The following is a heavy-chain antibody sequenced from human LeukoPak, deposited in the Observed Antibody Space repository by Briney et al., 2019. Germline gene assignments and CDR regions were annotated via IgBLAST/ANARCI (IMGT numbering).Heavy chain of an antibody. CDR3: AKYRPSGSVWVGFDI. J-gene: IGHJ3*02. V-gene: IGHV4-4*09. Sequence: SETLSLTCLVSGGSISNNYWSWIRQPTGKGLEWIGYIYHTGSTSYNPHLKSRVSISVDTSKNQFSLRLTSVTAADTAVYYCAKYRPSGSVWVGFDIWGQGTMVTVSS. D-gene: IGHD3-16*01. CDR2: IYHTGST. CDR1: GGSISNNY.